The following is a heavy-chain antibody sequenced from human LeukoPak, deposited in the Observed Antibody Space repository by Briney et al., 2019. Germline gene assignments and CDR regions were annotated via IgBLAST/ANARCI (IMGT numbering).Heavy chain of an antibody. D-gene: IGHD3-10*01. CDR1: GGSISSYY. Sequence: ASETLSLTCTVSGGSISSYYWSWIRQPPEKGLEWIGYIYYSGSTNYNPSLKSRVTISVDTSKNQFSLKLSSVTAADTAVYYCARSYYYGSGSYGMDVWGQGTTVTVSS. V-gene: IGHV4-59*08. J-gene: IGHJ6*02. CDR2: IYYSGST. CDR3: ARSYYYGSGSYGMDV.